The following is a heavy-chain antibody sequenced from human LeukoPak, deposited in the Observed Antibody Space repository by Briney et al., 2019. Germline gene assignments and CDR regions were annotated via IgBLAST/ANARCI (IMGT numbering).Heavy chain of an antibody. CDR1: GSAFSNYG. J-gene: IGHJ4*02. CDR3: ARSLRGWSSHVHY. Sequence: ASVKVSFKASGSAFSNYGITWVRQAPGQGLEWMGWISANNGNTKYAQIVQGRVTMTTDTTTSTSYMELRSLRSDDTAVYYCARSLRGWSSHVHYWGQGTLVSVSS. D-gene: IGHD6-19*01. V-gene: IGHV1-18*01. CDR2: ISANNGNT.